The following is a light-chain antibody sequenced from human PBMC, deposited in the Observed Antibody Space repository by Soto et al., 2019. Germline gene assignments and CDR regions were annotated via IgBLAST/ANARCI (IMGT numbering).Light chain of an antibody. CDR2: GAS. J-gene: IGKJ1*01. V-gene: IGKV3-15*01. CDR3: QQYNNWPRT. Sequence: EIVMTQSPATLSVTPGERATLSCRASQSVSSNFAWYQQKPGQAPRLLIHGASTRATGVPARFSGSASGTEFTLTISSLQSEDVAVYYCQQYNNWPRTFGQGTKVEIK. CDR1: QSVSSN.